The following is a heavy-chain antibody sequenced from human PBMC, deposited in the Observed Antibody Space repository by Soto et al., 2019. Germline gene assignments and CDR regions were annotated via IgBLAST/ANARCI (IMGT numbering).Heavy chain of an antibody. CDR2: IYYSGDT. CDR1: GGSIISGDYY. Sequence: SETLSLTCTVSGGSIISGDYYWSWIRQPPGKGLEWIGYIYYSGDTSYNPSLKSRVTISIDTSKNQFSLKLSSVTAADTAVYYCARHGKVNGSGSYYYFAYWGQGTLVTVSS. V-gene: IGHV4-30-4*08. D-gene: IGHD3-10*01. J-gene: IGHJ4*02. CDR3: ARHGKVNGSGSYYYFAY.